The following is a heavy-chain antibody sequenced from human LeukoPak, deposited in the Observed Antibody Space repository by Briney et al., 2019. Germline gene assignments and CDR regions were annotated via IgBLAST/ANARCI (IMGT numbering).Heavy chain of an antibody. J-gene: IGHJ4*02. CDR1: GYSISGGYY. Sequence: SETLSLTCTVSGYSISGGYYWGWIRQPPGKGLEWIGSIYHSGSTYYNPSLKSRVTISVDTSKNQFSLKLSSVTATDTAVYYCARDAVVPASLLDYWGQGTLVTVSS. CDR3: ARDAVVPASLLDY. V-gene: IGHV4-38-2*02. D-gene: IGHD2-2*01. CDR2: IYHSGST.